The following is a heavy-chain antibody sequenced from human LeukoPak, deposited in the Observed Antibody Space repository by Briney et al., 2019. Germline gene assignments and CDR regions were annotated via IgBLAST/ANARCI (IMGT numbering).Heavy chain of an antibody. CDR1: TFTFIPGW. D-gene: IGHD5-18*01. CDR3: ASLDSAHPSGVH. Sequence: GGSLRLSCEASTFTFIPGWMSWVRQAPGKGLEWVAMMKRDGSEKFYVDSVRGRFTISRDNAKNSLYLQMDSLRDEDSALYYCASLDSAHPSGVHWGQGTLVTVSS. CDR2: MKRDGSEK. V-gene: IGHV3-7*01. J-gene: IGHJ4*02.